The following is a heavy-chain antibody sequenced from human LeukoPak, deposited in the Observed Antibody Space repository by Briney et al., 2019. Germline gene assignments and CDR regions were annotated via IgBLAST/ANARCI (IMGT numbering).Heavy chain of an antibody. Sequence: GGSLRLSCAASGFTFSSYWMSWVRQAPGKGLEWAANIKQDGSEKYYVDSVKGRFTISRDNAKNSLYLQMNSLRAGDTAVYYCARDDLCSGGSCYLYYYGMDVWGKGTTVTVSS. D-gene: IGHD2-15*01. CDR1: GFTFSSYW. V-gene: IGHV3-7*03. J-gene: IGHJ6*04. CDR3: ARDDLCSGGSCYLYYYGMDV. CDR2: IKQDGSEK.